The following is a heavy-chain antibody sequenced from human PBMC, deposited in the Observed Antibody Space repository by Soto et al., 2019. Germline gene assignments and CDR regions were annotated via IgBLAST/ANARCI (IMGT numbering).Heavy chain of an antibody. V-gene: IGHV1-69*13. CDR1: GGTFSSYA. Sequence: ASVKVSCKASGGTFSSYAISWVRQAPGQGLEWMGGIIPIFGTANYAQKFQGRVTITADESTSTAYMELSSLRSEDTAVYYCARDQTTIVGVVIASYYYGLDCSGRVHTVTVSS. CDR3: ARDQTTIVGVVIASYYYGLDC. J-gene: IGHJ6*04. CDR2: IIPIFGTA. D-gene: IGHD3-3*01.